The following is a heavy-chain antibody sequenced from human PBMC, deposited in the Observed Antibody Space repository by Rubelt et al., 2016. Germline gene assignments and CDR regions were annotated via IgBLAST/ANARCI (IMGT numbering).Heavy chain of an antibody. V-gene: IGHV3-13*01. D-gene: IGHD1-26*01. CDR2: TGTAGDT. Sequence: VQLVESGGGVVQPGRSLRLSCAASGFTFNDYAMHWVRQATGKGLEWVSGTGTAGDTYYPGSLKGRFTISRDNSKSTLYLHMNSLRADDTAVYYCTRGRQYASSYYRADDYWGQGTLVTVSS. J-gene: IGHJ4*02. CDR3: TRGRQYASSYYRADDY. CDR1: GFTFNDYA.